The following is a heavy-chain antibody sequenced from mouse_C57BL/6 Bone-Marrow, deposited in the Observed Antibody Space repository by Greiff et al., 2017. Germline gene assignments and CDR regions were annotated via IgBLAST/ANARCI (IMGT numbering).Heavy chain of an antibody. CDR2: IYPNYGTT. Sequence: QLQESGPELVKPGASVKISCKASGYSFTDYNMNWVKQSNGKSLEWIGVIYPNYGTTSYNQTFKGKATLTVDQSSSTAYMQLNRLTSEASAVYYCAITTVEYFDYWGQGTTLTVSS. V-gene: IGHV1-39*01. D-gene: IGHD1-1*01. J-gene: IGHJ2*01. CDR3: AITTVEYFDY. CDR1: GYSFTDYN.